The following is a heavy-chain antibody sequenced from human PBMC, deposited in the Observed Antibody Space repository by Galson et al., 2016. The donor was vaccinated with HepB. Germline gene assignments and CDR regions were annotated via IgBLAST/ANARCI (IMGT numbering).Heavy chain of an antibody. D-gene: IGHD1-26*01. V-gene: IGHV5-51*01. Sequence: QSGAEVKKPGESLRISCEASGYSFTTYWIAWVRQMPGKGLEEMGIMYPGDSGDSDIRYSPPFQGQVTISVDRSISTAYLQWSSLKASDTAMYDGARQGSGIDNSFDMWGPGTMVTVSS. J-gene: IGHJ3*02. CDR3: ARQGSGIDNSFDM. CDR1: GYSFTTYW. CDR2: MYPGDSGDSDI.